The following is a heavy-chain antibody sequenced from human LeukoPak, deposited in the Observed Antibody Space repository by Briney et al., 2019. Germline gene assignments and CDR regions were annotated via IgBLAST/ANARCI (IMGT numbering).Heavy chain of an antibody. CDR1: GITLSSYD. D-gene: IGHD3-10*01. CDR3: AKDRGVWAFDI. J-gene: IGHJ3*02. V-gene: IGHV3-30-3*01. CDR2: ISYDGSNK. Sequence: PGRSLRLSCAASGITLSSYDMHWVRQAPGKALEWVAVISYDGSNKDYADSVKGRFTISRDNSKNTLDLQMNSLRAEDTAVYYCAKDRGVWAFDIWGQGTMVTVSS.